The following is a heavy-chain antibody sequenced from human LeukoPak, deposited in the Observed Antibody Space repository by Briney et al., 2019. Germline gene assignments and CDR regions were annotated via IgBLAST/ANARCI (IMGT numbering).Heavy chain of an antibody. D-gene: IGHD6-19*01. V-gene: IGHV4-39*07. CDR2: IYYSGST. J-gene: IGHJ6*03. CDR1: GGSISSSSYY. CDR3: ARGYSSGWYGYYYYYMDV. Sequence: SETLSLTCTVSGGSISSSSYYWGWIRQPPGKGLEWIESIYYSGSTYYNPSLMRRVTISVDTSKNQFSLKLSSVTAADTAVYYCARGYSSGWYGYYYYYMDVWGKGTTVTVSS.